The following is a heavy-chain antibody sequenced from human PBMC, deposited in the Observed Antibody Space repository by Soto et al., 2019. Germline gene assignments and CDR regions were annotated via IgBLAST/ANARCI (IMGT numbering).Heavy chain of an antibody. CDR2: ISGYGGST. Sequence: EVQLLESGGGLVQPGGSLTVSCAASGFTFGAHPMSWVRLAPGKGLEWVSTISGYGGSTYYPDSLKGRFIISRDNSKNTLYLQINTLRAEDTAIYFCATQRTTVSTSFDYWGQGTLVTVS. D-gene: IGHD4-17*01. CDR1: GFTFGAHP. J-gene: IGHJ4*02. CDR3: ATQRTTVSTSFDY. V-gene: IGHV3-23*01.